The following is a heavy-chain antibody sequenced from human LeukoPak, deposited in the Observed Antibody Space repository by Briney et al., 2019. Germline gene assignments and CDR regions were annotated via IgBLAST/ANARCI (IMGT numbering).Heavy chain of an antibody. J-gene: IGHJ4*02. D-gene: IGHD4-11*01. CDR1: GGSISSSSYY. Sequence: SETLSLTCTVSGGSISSSSYYWGWIRQPPGKGLEWIGYIYYSGSTNYNPSLKSRVTISVDTSKNQFSLKLSSVTAADTAVYYCARALTTTTPPFDYWGQGTLVTVSS. CDR2: IYYSGST. CDR3: ARALTTTTPPFDY. V-gene: IGHV4-61*05.